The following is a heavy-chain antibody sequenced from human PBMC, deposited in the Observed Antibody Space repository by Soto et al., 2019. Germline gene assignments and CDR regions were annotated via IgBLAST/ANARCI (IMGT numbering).Heavy chain of an antibody. D-gene: IGHD3-10*01. CDR2: ISGSGGST. J-gene: IGHJ6*02. CDR3: ARRVITDYFQYGMDV. V-gene: IGHV3-23*01. Sequence: PRKGLECVSGISGSGGSTYYADSVKGRFTISRDNSENTMYLQVNSLRAEDTAVYYCARRVITDYFQYGMDVWAQGT.